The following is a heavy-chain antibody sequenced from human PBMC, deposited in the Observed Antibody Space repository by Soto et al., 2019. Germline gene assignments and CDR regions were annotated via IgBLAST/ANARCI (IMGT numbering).Heavy chain of an antibody. CDR3: AVTLWFGEDDAFDI. J-gene: IGHJ3*02. D-gene: IGHD3-10*01. CDR1: GYTFTGHY. V-gene: IGHV1-2*04. Sequence: ASVKVSCKASGYTFTGHYMHWVRQAPGQGLEWMGWINPNSGGTNYAQKFQGWVTMTRDTSISTAYMELSRLRSDDTAVYYCAVTLWFGEDDAFDIWGQGTMVTVSS. CDR2: INPNSGGT.